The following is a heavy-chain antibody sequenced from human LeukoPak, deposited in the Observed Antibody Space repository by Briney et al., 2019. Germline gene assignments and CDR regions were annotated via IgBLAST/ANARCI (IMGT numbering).Heavy chain of an antibody. CDR3: AKDRYGDYGFSY. CDR2: IRYDGSNK. D-gene: IGHD4-17*01. J-gene: IGHJ4*02. CDR1: GFTFSSYG. V-gene: IGHV3-30*02. Sequence: GGSLRLSCAASGFTFSSYGMHWVRQAPGKGLEWVAFIRYDGSNKYYADSVEGRFTISRDNSKNTLYLQMNRLRAEDTAVYYCAKDRYGDYGFSYWGQGTLVTVSS.